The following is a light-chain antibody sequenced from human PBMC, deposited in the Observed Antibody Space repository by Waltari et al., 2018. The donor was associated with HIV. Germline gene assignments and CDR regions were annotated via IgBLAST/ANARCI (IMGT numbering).Light chain of an antibody. V-gene: IGLV2-14*01. CDR3: SSYTSTTTFVV. CDR1: SNDVGGYNY. J-gene: IGLJ2*01. CDR2: EVS. Sequence: QSALTQPASVSGSPGQSITISCTGSSNDVGGYNYVSWYHQHPGKAPKLMIYEVSDRPSGVSNRFSGSKSGNTASLTISGLQAGDEADYYCSSYTSTTTFVVFGGGTKLTVL.